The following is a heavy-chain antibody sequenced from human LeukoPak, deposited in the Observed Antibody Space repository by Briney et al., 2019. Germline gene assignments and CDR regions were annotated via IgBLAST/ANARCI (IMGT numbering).Heavy chain of an antibody. CDR2: ISAYNGNT. CDR3: AKHHYSSSRDYFDY. Sequence: ASVKVSCKASGYTFTSYGISWVRQAPGQGLEWMGWISAYNGNTNYAQKLQGRVTMTTDTSTSTAYMELRSLRSDDTAVYYCAKHHYSSSRDYFDYWGQGTLVTVSS. D-gene: IGHD6-13*01. V-gene: IGHV1-18*01. J-gene: IGHJ4*02. CDR1: GYTFTSYG.